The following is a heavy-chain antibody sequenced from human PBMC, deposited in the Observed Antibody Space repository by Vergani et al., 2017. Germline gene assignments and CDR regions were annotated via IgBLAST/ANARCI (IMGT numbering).Heavy chain of an antibody. D-gene: IGHD6-13*01. Sequence: EVQLVQSGAEVKKPGESLKISCKGSGYSFTSYWIGWVRQMPGKGLEWRGIICPGDSDTSYSPAFQGQGTIAADKSISTAYLQWSSLKASDTAMYYCARRALSPAGTHWFDPWGRGTLVTCSS. CDR1: GYSFTSYW. CDR3: ARRALSPAGTHWFDP. CDR2: ICPGDSDT. J-gene: IGHJ5*02. V-gene: IGHV5-51*01.